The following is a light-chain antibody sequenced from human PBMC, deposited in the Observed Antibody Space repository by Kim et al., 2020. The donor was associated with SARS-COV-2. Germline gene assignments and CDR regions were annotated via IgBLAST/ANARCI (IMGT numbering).Light chain of an antibody. CDR3: QTWGTGIRV. CDR1: SWHSSYA. V-gene: IGLV4-69*01. Sequence: QLVLTQSPSASASLGASVKLTCTLSSWHSSYAIAWHQQQPEKGTRYLMKLNSDGSHSKGDGIPDRFSGSSSGAERYLTISSLQSEDETDYYCQTWGTGIRVFGTGTKVTVL. J-gene: IGLJ1*01. CDR2: LNSDGSH.